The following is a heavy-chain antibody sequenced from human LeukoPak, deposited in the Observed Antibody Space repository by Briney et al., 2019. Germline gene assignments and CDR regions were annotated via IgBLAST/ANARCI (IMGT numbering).Heavy chain of an antibody. CDR3: ANYGVVLATYGSPSPFVY. D-gene: IGHD3-16*01. V-gene: IGHV4-59*13. CDR1: GGSFSSYY. Sequence: SETLSLTCTVSGGSFSSYYWSWIRQPPGKGLEWIGYIYYGGSTDYNPSLKSRVTISVETSKNQFSLNLSSVTAADTAVYYCANYGVVLATYGSPSPFVYWGQGTLVTVSS. J-gene: IGHJ4*02. CDR2: IYYGGST.